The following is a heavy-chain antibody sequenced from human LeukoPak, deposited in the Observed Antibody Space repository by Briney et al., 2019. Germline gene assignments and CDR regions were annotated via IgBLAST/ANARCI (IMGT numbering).Heavy chain of an antibody. J-gene: IGHJ4*02. CDR2: ISVSGGRT. CDR3: AKGLKYYYDSSPSPGMY. D-gene: IGHD3-22*01. Sequence: GGSLRLSCAASGFSFNNYAMNWVRQAPGKGLEWVSGISVSGGRTFYADSVKGRFTISRDNSMNTLDLQINSLRVEDTAVYYCAKGLKYYYDSSPSPGMYWGQGTLVTVSS. V-gene: IGHV3-23*01. CDR1: GFSFNNYA.